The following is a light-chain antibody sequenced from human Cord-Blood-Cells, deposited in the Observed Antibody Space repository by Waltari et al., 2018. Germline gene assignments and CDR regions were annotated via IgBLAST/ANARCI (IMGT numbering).Light chain of an antibody. CDR1: SSDVGGYNY. Sequence: QSALTQPASVSGSPGQSNTISCPGTSSDVGGYNYVPWYQQHPGKAPKLMIYEVSNRPSGVSNRFSGSKSGNTASLTISGLQAEDEADYYCSSYTSSSTLVFGTGTKVTVL. V-gene: IGLV2-14*01. CDR2: EVS. J-gene: IGLJ1*01. CDR3: SSYTSSSTLV.